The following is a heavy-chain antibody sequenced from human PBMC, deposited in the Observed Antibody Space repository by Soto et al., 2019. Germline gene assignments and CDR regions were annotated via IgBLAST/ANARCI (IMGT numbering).Heavy chain of an antibody. CDR2: MNPNSGNT. CDR3: ARERSAAGTGWFDP. V-gene: IGHV1-8*01. D-gene: IGHD6-13*01. CDR1: GYTFTSYD. J-gene: IGHJ5*02. Sequence: QVQLVQSGAEVKKPGASVKVSCKASGYTFTSYDINWVRQTTGQGLEWMGWMNPNSGNTGYAQKFQGRVTMTRNTSISTAYMELSSLRSEDTAVYYCARERSAAGTGWFDPWGQGTLVTVSS.